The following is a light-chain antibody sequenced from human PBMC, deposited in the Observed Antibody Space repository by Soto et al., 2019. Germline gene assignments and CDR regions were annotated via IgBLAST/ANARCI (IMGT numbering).Light chain of an antibody. J-gene: IGKJ2*01. CDR3: QQYGSSPPMYT. V-gene: IGKV3-20*01. Sequence: EIGLTQSPGTLSLSPGERATLSCRASQSVSSSYLAWHQQQPGQAPRLLIYGASSRATCIPDRFSGSGSGNDFTLTISRLEPEDVAGYYCQQYGSSPPMYTFGQGTKLHIK. CDR1: QSVSSSY. CDR2: GAS.